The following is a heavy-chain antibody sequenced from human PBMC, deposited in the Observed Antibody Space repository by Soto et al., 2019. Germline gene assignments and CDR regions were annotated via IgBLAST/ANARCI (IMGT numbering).Heavy chain of an antibody. CDR1: GYIFTNYN. CDR2: INPSGGST. D-gene: IGHD3-22*01. Sequence: ASVKVSCKASGYIFTNYNMHWVRQAPGQGLEWMGIINPSGGSTSYVQKFQGRVTMTRDTSTSTVYMELSSLRSEDTAVYYCARGYYDSSAYSYFDYWGRGTLVTVSS. J-gene: IGHJ4*02. V-gene: IGHV1-46*01. CDR3: ARGYYDSSAYSYFDY.